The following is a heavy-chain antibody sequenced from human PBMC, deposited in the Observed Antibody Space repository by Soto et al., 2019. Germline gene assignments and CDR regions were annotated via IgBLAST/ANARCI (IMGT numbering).Heavy chain of an antibody. V-gene: IGHV5-51*01. J-gene: IGHJ6*02. Sequence: PGESLKISCKGSGYSFTSYWISWVRQMPGKGLEWVGMIYPGDSDTRYNPSFQDQVTISADKSFNIAYVQWSSLKAADTAMYYCARVSRSSDITVIRRVILKGMDVWGQGTTVTVSS. CDR3: ARVSRSSDITVIRRVILKGMDV. D-gene: IGHD3-10*01. CDR2: IYPGDSDT. CDR1: GYSFTSYW.